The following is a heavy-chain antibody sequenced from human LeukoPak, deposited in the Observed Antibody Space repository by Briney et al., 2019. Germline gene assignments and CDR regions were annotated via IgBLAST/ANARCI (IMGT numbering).Heavy chain of an antibody. D-gene: IGHD2-2*01. CDR1: GFTFSSYA. J-gene: IGHJ6*03. CDR2: IRYDGTNY. Sequence: GGSLRLSCAASGFTFSSYAMSWVRQPPGKGLEWVAFIRYDGTNYYLADSARGRFTISRDNSMDTLYLQMNNVRDEDTAVYYCARVPTAQYYYHYYYMDVWGKGTTVIVSS. CDR3: ARVPTAQYYYHYYYMDV. V-gene: IGHV3-30*02.